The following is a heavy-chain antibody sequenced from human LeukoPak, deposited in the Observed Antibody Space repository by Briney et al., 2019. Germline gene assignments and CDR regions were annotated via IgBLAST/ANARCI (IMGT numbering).Heavy chain of an antibody. D-gene: IGHD3-10*01. J-gene: IGHJ5*02. CDR3: ARDCGYGSGYAPNWFDP. Sequence: ASVKVSCKASGYTFISYAMNWVRQAPGQGLEWMGWINTNTGNPTYAQGFTGRFVFSLDTSVSTAYLQISSLKTDDTAVYYCARDCGYGSGYAPNWFDPWGQGTLVTVSS. V-gene: IGHV7-4-1*02. CDR1: GYTFISYA. CDR2: INTNTGNP.